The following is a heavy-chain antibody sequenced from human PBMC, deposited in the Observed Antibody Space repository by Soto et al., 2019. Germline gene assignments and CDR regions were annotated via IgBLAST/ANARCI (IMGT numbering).Heavy chain of an antibody. J-gene: IGHJ6*02. CDR3: XXXXXVRGASRYYYGMDV. V-gene: IGHV1-18*01. Sequence: QVQLVQSGANLKKPGASVKVSCKASNYTFSSYGMNWVRQAPGQGLEWMGWISGHNGHTDYARKFQGRVTMTTDTXXXXXXXXXXXXXXXXXXXXXXXXXXXVRGASRYYYGMDVWGQGXXX. CDR2: ISGHNGHT. CDR1: NYTFSSYG. D-gene: IGHD3-10*01.